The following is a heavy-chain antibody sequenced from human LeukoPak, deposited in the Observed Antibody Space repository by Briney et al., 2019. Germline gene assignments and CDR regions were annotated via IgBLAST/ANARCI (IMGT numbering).Heavy chain of an antibody. CDR2: ISYDGSNK. V-gene: IGHV3-30-3*01. J-gene: IGHJ4*02. Sequence: GGSLRLSCAASGFTFSSYAMHWVRQAPGKGLEWVAVISYDGSNKYYADSVKGRFTISRDNSKNTLFLQMNSLRAEDTALYYCAISISGWYIFGCWGQGTLVTVS. CDR1: GFTFSSYA. D-gene: IGHD6-19*01. CDR3: AISISGWYIFGC.